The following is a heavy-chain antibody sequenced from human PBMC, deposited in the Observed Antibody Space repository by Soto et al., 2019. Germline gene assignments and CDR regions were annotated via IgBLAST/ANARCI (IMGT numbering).Heavy chain of an antibody. CDR3: AKSLSASPNSFFDY. V-gene: IGHV3-23*01. CDR2: ISGSGGLT. J-gene: IGHJ4*02. CDR1: GFPFSSYA. Sequence: EMQLLVSGGGLVQPGGSLRLSCAASGFPFSSYAMSWVRQAPGKGLEWVSGISGSGGLTYYADSVKGRFTISRDNSKNTLYLQMNRLIADDTAVYYCAKSLSASPNSFFDYWGQGTLVSVSS. D-gene: IGHD2-21*01.